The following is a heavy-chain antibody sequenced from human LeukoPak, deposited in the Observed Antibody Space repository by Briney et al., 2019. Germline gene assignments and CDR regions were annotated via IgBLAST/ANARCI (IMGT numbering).Heavy chain of an antibody. CDR1: GFTFSNYW. CDR3: ARAPGDY. V-gene: IGHV3-74*01. J-gene: IGHJ4*02. CDR2: INSDGSIT. Sequence: GGSLRLSCAASGFTFSNYWMHWVRQAPGKGLVWVSRINSDGSITNHADSVKGRFTISRDNAKNTLYLQVNSLRAEDTAVYYCARAPGDYWGQGTLVTVSS.